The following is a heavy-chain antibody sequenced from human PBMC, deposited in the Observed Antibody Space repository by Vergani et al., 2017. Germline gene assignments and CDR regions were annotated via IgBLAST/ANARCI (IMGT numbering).Heavy chain of an antibody. CDR1: GASVNSYY. V-gene: IGHV4-59*08. CDR3: ARXGGSGNFYHLFDS. J-gene: IGHJ4*02. D-gene: IGHD3-10*01. Sequence: QVKLQESGPGLVKPSETLPLTCTVSGASVNSYYWSWIRQPPGKGLEWIASFHHTGMTYNNPSLKSRVTISVDTSKNLISLKLNSVTAADTALYYCARXGGSGNFYHLFDSWGQGTLVTVSS. CDR2: FHHTGMT.